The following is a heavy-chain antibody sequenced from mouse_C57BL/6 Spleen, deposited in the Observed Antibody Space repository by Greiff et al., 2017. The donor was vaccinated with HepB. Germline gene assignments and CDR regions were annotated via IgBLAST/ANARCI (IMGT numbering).Heavy chain of an antibody. D-gene: IGHD1-1*02. V-gene: IGHV5-4*01. Sequence: EVQLVESGGGLVKPGGSLKLSCAASGFTFSSYAMSWVRQTPEKRLEWVATISDGGSYTYYPDNVKGRFTISRDNAKNNLYLQMSHLKSEDTAMYYCAGGGNYFDDWGEGTTLTVSS. CDR3: AGGGNYFDD. J-gene: IGHJ2*01. CDR1: GFTFSSYA. CDR2: ISDGGSYT.